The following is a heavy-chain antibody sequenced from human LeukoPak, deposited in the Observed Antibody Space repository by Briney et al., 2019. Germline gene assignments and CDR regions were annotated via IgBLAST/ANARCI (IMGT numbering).Heavy chain of an antibody. Sequence: PSGTLSLTCTVSGGPINNYCWTWIRQSPGKGLEYIGYIYHTGETDYNPSLKSRVTISLDSSKKQFSLKMTSMTAADTAVYYCARDALTCTTTACSDYLDFWGQGTPVTVSS. D-gene: IGHD1-14*01. CDR1: GGPINNYC. CDR2: IYHTGET. V-gene: IGHV4-59*12. CDR3: ARDALTCTTTACSDYLDF. J-gene: IGHJ4*02.